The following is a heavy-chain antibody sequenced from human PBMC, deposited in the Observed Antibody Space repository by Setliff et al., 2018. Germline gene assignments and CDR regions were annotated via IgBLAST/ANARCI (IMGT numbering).Heavy chain of an antibody. CDR1: GYTFTSYG. CDR2: ISAYNGNT. Sequence: GASVKVSCKASGYTFTSYGISWVRQAPGQGLEWMGWISAYNGNTNYAQKLQGRVTMTTDTSTNTAYMEVRSLRSDDTAVYYCARDPSLYCSSTSCSPHWFDHWGQGTLVTVSS. V-gene: IGHV1-18*01. CDR3: ARDPSLYCSSTSCSPHWFDH. J-gene: IGHJ5*02. D-gene: IGHD2-2*01.